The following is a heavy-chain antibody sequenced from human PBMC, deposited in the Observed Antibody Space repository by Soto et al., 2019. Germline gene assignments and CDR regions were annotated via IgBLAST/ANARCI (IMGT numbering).Heavy chain of an antibody. V-gene: IGHV3-33*01. CDR1: GFTFSSYG. D-gene: IGHD6-19*01. CDR2: IWYDGSNK. Sequence: PGGSLRLSCAASGFTFSSYGMHWVRQAPGKGLEWVAVIWYDGSNKYYADSVKGRFTISRDNSKNTLYLQMSSLRAEDTAVYYCARDRVWQRSGWPVGDYWGQGTLVTVSS. J-gene: IGHJ4*02. CDR3: ARDRVWQRSGWPVGDY.